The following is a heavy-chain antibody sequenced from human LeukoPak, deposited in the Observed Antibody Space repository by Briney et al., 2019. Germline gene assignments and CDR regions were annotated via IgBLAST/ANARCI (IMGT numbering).Heavy chain of an antibody. CDR1: GYSFTSYW. Sequence: GESLKISCKGSGYSFTSYWIGWVRQMPGKGLEWMGIIYPGDSDTRYSPSFQGQVTISADKSISTAYLQWSSLKASDTAMYYCARHNAPGFYXXYYMDVWGXXXTXTVS. V-gene: IGHV5-51*01. CDR2: IYPGDSDT. CDR3: ARHNAPGFYXXYYMDV. D-gene: IGHD2-2*01. J-gene: IGHJ6*03.